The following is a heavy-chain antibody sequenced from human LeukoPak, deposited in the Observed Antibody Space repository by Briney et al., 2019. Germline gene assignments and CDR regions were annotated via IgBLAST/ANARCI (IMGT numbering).Heavy chain of an antibody. D-gene: IGHD6-13*01. CDR2: VYHDGRT. V-gene: IGHV4-38-2*02. Sequence: SETLSLACTVSGYSISSGYYWAWLRQSPGKGLEWIGNVYHDGRTYYNPSLKSRVTISVDTSTNQFSLKLSSVTATDTALYYCARGYSSSWYYNWFDPWGQGTLVTVSS. CDR1: GYSISSGYY. CDR3: ARGYSSSWYYNWFDP. J-gene: IGHJ5*02.